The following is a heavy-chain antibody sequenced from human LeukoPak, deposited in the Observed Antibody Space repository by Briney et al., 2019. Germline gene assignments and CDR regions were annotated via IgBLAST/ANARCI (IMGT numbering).Heavy chain of an antibody. Sequence: PSETLSLTCTVSVASITSYHWSWFRQPPGKGREWTGCLLKTGGTLHSPSLKSRVTMSVDSPKNQFSLKLASVTVADTAIYYCVRLNKEGGSHLDFDSWGQGILVTVSS. CDR2: LLKTGGT. V-gene: IGHV4-59*08. CDR3: VRLNKEGGSHLDFDS. J-gene: IGHJ4*02. D-gene: IGHD5-12*01. CDR1: VASITSYH.